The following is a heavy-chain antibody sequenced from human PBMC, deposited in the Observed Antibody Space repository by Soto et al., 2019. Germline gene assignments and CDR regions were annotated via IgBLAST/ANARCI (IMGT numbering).Heavy chain of an antibody. D-gene: IGHD5-18*01. CDR3: AREVRGYSYGRVYYYYGMDV. CDR1: GYSFTSYW. Sequence: PVESLKISCKGSGYSFTSYWISWVRQMPGKGLEWMGRIDPSDSYTNYSPSFQGHVTISADKSISTAYLQWSSLKASDTAMYYCAREVRGYSYGRVYYYYGMDVWGQGTTVTVSS. V-gene: IGHV5-10-1*01. CDR2: IDPSDSYT. J-gene: IGHJ6*02.